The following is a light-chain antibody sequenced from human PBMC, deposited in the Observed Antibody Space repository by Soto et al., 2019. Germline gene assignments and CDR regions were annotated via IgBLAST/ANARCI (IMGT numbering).Light chain of an antibody. CDR2: GNT. CDR3: QSYASSLVV. CDR1: RSNIGAGYD. Sequence: QSVLTQPPSVSGAPGQRVTISCTGSRSNIGAGYDVHWYQQFPGTAPKLLIYGNTNRPSRVPDRFSGTKSGTSASLAITGLQVEDEADYYCQSYASSLVVFGGGTKLTVL. V-gene: IGLV1-40*01. J-gene: IGLJ2*01.